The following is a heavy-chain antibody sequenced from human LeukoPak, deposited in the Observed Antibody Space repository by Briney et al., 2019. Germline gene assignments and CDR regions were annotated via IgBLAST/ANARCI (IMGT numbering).Heavy chain of an antibody. D-gene: IGHD2-15*01. Sequence: PGGSLRLSCAAAGFTFRSYAMNWVRQGPGKGLEWVSAISNNGGYTYYADSVQGRFTISRDNSKSTLCLQMNSLRAEDTAVYYCAKQLGYCSDGSCYFPYWGQGTLVTVSS. CDR1: GFTFRSYA. J-gene: IGHJ4*02. CDR2: ISNNGGYT. V-gene: IGHV3-23*01. CDR3: AKQLGYCSDGSCYFPY.